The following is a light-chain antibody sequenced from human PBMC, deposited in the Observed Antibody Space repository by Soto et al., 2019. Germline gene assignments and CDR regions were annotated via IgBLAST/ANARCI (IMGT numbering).Light chain of an antibody. CDR1: QSVSSSY. CDR3: QQYYSLIT. J-gene: IGKJ5*01. V-gene: IGKV3-20*01. CDR2: GAS. Sequence: EIVLTQSPGTLALSPGERSSLSCRASQSVSSSYLAWYQQKPGQAPRLLIYGASNRATGIPDRFSGSGSGTDFTLTISSLQAEDVAVYYCQQYYSLITFGQGTRLEIK.